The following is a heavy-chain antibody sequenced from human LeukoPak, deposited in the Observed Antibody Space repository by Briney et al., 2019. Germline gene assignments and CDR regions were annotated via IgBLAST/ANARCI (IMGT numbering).Heavy chain of an antibody. J-gene: IGHJ4*02. CDR2: IIPIFGTA. V-gene: IGHV1-69*05. D-gene: IGHD6-6*01. CDR1: GGTFISYA. CDR3: ASFDEYSSSSGLGY. Sequence: SVKVSCKASGGTFISYAISWVRQAPGQGLEWMGGIIPIFGTANYAQKFQGRVTITTDESTSTAYMELSSLRSEDTAVYYCASFDEYSSSSGLGYWGQGTLVTVSS.